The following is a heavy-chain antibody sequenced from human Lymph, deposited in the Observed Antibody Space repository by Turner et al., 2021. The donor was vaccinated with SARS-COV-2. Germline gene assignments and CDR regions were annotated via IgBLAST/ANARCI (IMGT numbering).Heavy chain of an antibody. V-gene: IGHV4-39*01. Sequence: QLQLQESGPGLVKPSETLSLTCTVSGVSISSSSYYWGWIRQPPGKGLEWIGNFFYSGSTYYNPSLKSRVTISEDTSKNQFSLKLTSVTAADTAVYYCGVGPTRWYFQHWGQGTLVTVSS. D-gene: IGHD1-26*01. CDR3: GVGPTRWYFQH. J-gene: IGHJ1*01. CDR2: FFYSGST. CDR1: GVSISSSSYY.